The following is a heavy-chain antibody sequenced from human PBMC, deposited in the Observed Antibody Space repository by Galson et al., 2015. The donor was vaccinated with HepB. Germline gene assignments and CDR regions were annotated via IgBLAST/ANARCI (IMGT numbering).Heavy chain of an antibody. V-gene: IGHV3-30-3*01. Sequence: SLRLSCAASGFTVSSNYMNWVRQAPGKGLEWVAVMSFDGVSYYYADSVKGRFTISRDNSKNTLYLHVNSLRVEDTAIYYCAGDHDILTGYYYGMDVWGQGTTVTVSS. J-gene: IGHJ6*02. CDR3: AGDHDILTGYYYGMDV. CDR2: MSFDGVSY. D-gene: IGHD3-9*01. CDR1: GFTVSSNY.